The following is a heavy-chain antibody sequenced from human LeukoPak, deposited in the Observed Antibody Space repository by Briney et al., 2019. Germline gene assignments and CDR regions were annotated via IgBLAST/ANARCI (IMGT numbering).Heavy chain of an antibody. CDR1: GYTFTSNH. CDR3: ARQYYYDSSGCMDV. D-gene: IGHD3-22*01. J-gene: IGHJ6*02. CDR2: INPSGDST. Sequence: GASVKVSCKASGYTFTSNHIHCVRLAPGQGLEWMGGINPSGDSTSYAQKFQGRVTMTRDTSTSTVYMELSSLRSEDTAVYYCARQYYYDSSGCMDVWGQGTTVTVSS. V-gene: IGHV1-46*01.